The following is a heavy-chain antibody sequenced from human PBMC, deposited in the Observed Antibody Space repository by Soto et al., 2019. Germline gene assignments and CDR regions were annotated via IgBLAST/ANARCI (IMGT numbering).Heavy chain of an antibody. J-gene: IGHJ5*02. CDR1: GGSFSGYY. V-gene: IGHV4-34*01. Sequence: KASETLSLTCAVYGGSFSGYYWNWIRQPPGKGLEWIGEINDSGSTNYNPSLRSRVTISVDTSKNQFSLKLSSVTAADTAVYYCARQRWSTSMEYKRGHWLDPWGQGTLVTVSS. D-gene: IGHD3-3*01. CDR2: INDSGST. CDR3: ARQRWSTSMEYKRGHWLDP.